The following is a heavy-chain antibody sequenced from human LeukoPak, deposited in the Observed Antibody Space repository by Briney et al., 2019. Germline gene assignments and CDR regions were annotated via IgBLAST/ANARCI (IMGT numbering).Heavy chain of an antibody. CDR2: INSDGSFT. CDR1: EFIFSNYW. D-gene: IGHD6-13*01. J-gene: IGHJ5*02. CDR3: AKSEGINHYHWFDP. V-gene: IGHV3-74*01. Sequence: QPGGSLRLSCAASEFIFSNYWMHWVRQAPGKGLVWVSRINSDGSFTSYADSVKGRFTISRDNSKNTLYLQMNSLRAEDTALYYCAKSEGINHYHWFDPWGQGTQVTVSS.